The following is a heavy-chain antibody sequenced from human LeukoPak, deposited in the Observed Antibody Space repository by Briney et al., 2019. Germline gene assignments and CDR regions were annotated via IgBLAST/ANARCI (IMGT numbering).Heavy chain of an antibody. V-gene: IGHV1-69*02. Sequence: SVKVSCKASGGTFSSYTISWVRQAPGQGLEWMGRIIPILGIANYAQKFQGRVTITADKSTSTAYMELSSLRSEDTAVYYCARGLSWVAGILDYWGQGTLVTVSS. CDR2: IIPILGIA. D-gene: IGHD6-19*01. CDR1: GGTFSSYT. CDR3: ARGLSWVAGILDY. J-gene: IGHJ4*02.